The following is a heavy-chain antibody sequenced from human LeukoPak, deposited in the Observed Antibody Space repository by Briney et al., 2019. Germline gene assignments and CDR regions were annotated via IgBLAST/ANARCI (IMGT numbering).Heavy chain of an antibody. CDR2: IYTSGST. D-gene: IGHD3-10*01. CDR3: ARDYGSGSYYSWDHYYMDV. V-gene: IGHV4-4*07. Sequence: SETLSLTCTVSGGSISSYYWSWIRQPAGKGLEWIGRIYTSGSTNYNPSLKSRVTMSVDTSKNQFSLKLSSVTAADTAVYYCARDYGSGSYYSWDHYYMDVWGKGTTVTVSS. J-gene: IGHJ6*03. CDR1: GGSISSYY.